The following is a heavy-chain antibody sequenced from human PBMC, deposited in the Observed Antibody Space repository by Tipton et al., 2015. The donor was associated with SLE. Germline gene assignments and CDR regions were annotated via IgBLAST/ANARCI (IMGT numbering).Heavy chain of an antibody. Sequence: TLSLTCAVYGGSFSGHYWSWIRQPPGKGLEWIGYIYYSGSTNYNPSLKSRVTTSVDTSKNQFSLKLSAVTAADTAVYYCARQWVGATLGWFDPWGQGTLVTVSS. J-gene: IGHJ5*02. D-gene: IGHD1-26*01. CDR2: IYYSGST. CDR1: GGSFSGHY. CDR3: ARQWVGATLGWFDP. V-gene: IGHV4-59*11.